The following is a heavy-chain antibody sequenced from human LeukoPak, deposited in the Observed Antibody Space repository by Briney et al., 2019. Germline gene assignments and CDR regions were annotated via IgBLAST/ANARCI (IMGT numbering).Heavy chain of an antibody. D-gene: IGHD2-2*01. CDR1: GFTFSSYA. CDR3: AKDYAELGWYFDL. CDR2: ISYDGSNK. Sequence: GRSLRLSCAASGFTFSSYAMHWVRQAPGKGLEWVAVISYDGSNKYYADSVKGRFTISRDNSKNTLYLQMNSLRAEDTAVYYCAKDYAELGWYFDLWGRGTLVTVSS. V-gene: IGHV3-30*04. J-gene: IGHJ2*01.